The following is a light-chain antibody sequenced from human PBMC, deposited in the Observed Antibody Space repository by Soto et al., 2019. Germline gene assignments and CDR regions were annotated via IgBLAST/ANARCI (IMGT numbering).Light chain of an antibody. CDR1: SSDIGSYNY. V-gene: IGLV2-14*03. Sequence: QSALTQPASVSGSPGQSITISCTGTSSDIGSYNYVSWYQHHPGKVPQLMIYDVSNRPSGVSNRFSGSKSGNTASLTISGLQAEDEADYYCFSYTTSNTYVFGTGTKLTV. CDR2: DVS. J-gene: IGLJ1*01. CDR3: FSYTTSNTYV.